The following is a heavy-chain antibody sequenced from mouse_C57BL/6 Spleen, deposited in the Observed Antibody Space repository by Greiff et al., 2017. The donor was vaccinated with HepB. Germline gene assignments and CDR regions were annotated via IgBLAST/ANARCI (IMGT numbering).Heavy chain of an antibody. CDR3: ARGPVVAYFDV. J-gene: IGHJ1*03. CDR1: GYTFSSYW. V-gene: IGHV1-61*01. Sequence: VQLQQPGAELVRPGSSVKLSCKASGYTFSSYWMDWVKQRPGQGLEWIGNIYPSDSETHYNQKFKDKATLTVDKSSSTAYMQLSSLTSEDSAVYYCARGPVVAYFDVWGTGTTVTVSS. CDR2: IYPSDSET. D-gene: IGHD1-1*01.